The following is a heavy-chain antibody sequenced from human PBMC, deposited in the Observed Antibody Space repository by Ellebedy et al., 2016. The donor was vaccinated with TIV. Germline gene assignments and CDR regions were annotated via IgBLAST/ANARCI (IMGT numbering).Heavy chain of an antibody. D-gene: IGHD6-19*01. CDR1: GGTISNNFYH. Sequence: MPSETLSLTCTVSGGTISNNFYHWGWIRQPPGKGLEWIGSVSFSWSTNYNPSLKSRVTISLDTSKNRFSLKLSSVTAADTAVYYCARAMPVAGRAGWAPFHYWGQGTLVTVSS. CDR3: ARAMPVAGRAGWAPFHY. V-gene: IGHV4-39*07. CDR2: VSFSWST. J-gene: IGHJ4*02.